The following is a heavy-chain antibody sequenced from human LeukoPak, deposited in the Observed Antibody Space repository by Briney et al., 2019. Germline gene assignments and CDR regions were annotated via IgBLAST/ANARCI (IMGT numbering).Heavy chain of an antibody. CDR1: GFTFSDYY. CDR3: ARLREVGIAAASSYAFDS. J-gene: IGHJ3*02. Sequence: GGSLRLSCAASGFTFSDYYMSWIRQAPGKGLEWVSYISSSGSTIYYADSVKGRFTISRDNPKNPLYLQMNSLRADDTAVYYGARLREVGIAAASSYAFDSWGEGTMVTVSS. V-gene: IGHV3-11*01. CDR2: ISSSGSTI. D-gene: IGHD6-13*01.